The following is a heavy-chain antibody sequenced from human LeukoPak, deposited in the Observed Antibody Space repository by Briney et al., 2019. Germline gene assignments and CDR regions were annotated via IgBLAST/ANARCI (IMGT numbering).Heavy chain of an antibody. V-gene: IGHV3-23*01. J-gene: IGHJ4*02. CDR1: GFTFSTYA. Sequence: GGTLRLSCAASGFTFSTYAMSWVRQAPGKGLEWVSGISGSGGSTFYADSVKGRFTISRDNSKNTLYLQMNSLRTEDTAVYYCAKDRAYYSDSSGYYLVRAYDYWGQGTLVTVSS. CDR3: AKDRAYYSDSSGYYLVRAYDY. CDR2: ISGSGGST. D-gene: IGHD3-22*01.